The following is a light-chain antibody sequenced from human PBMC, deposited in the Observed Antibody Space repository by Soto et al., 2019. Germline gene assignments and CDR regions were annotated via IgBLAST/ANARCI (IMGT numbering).Light chain of an antibody. CDR2: DVS. CDR3: SSYTSSSTWV. Sequence: QSVLTHPAAVSGSPGQSITISCTGTSSDVCGYNYVSWYQQHPGKAPKLMIYDVSNRPSGVSNRFSGAKSGNTASLTISGLQAEDEADYYCSSYTSSSTWVFGGGTKLTVL. V-gene: IGLV2-14*01. J-gene: IGLJ3*02. CDR1: SSDVCGYNY.